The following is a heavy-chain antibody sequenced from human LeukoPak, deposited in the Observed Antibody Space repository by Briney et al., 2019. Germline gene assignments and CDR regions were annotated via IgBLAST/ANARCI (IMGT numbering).Heavy chain of an antibody. CDR1: GGSFSGYY. CDR3: ARAILAAAGTSHWFDP. V-gene: IGHV4-34*01. J-gene: IGHJ5*02. D-gene: IGHD6-13*01. CDR2: INHSGST. Sequence: SETLSLTCAVYGGSFSGYYWSWIGQPPGKGLEWIGEINHSGSTNYNPSLKSRVTISVDTFKNQFSLKLSSVTAADTAVYYCARAILAAAGTSHWFDPWGQGTLVTVSS.